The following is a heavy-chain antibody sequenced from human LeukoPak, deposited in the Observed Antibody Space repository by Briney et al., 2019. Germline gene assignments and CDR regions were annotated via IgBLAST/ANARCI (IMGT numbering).Heavy chain of an antibody. V-gene: IGHV3-21*01. CDR2: ITATSLHI. D-gene: IGHD5-12*01. CDR3: ARGGTRYSGYARDY. Sequence: GGSLRLSCAASGVTFSGYSMNWVRQAPGKGLEWVSAITATSLHIYYADSVKGLFTISRDNAKNSLYLQMNSLRAEDTAVYYCARGGTRYSGYARDYWGQGTLVTVSS. CDR1: GVTFSGYS. J-gene: IGHJ4*02.